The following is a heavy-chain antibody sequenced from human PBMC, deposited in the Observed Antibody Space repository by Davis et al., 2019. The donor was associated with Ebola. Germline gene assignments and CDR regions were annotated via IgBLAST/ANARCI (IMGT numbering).Heavy chain of an antibody. D-gene: IGHD3-3*01. CDR1: GDSISSPGYY. CDR2: INHNGDT. Sequence: PSETLSLTCTVSGDSISSPGYYWGWIRQSPGKGLEWIGEINHNGDTKDNPSLRRRATISVDTSKNQFSLKLSSVTAADTAVYYCARLNYDFWSGFYRDYWGQGTLVTVSS. CDR3: ARLNYDFWSGFYRDY. J-gene: IGHJ4*02. V-gene: IGHV4-39*07.